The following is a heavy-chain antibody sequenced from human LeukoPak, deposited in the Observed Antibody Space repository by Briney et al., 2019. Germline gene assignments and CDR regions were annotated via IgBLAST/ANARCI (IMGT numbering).Heavy chain of an antibody. CDR2: IYSDNT. CDR3: ARRAGAYSHPYDY. J-gene: IGHJ4*02. CDR1: GFTVSSNS. V-gene: IGHV3-53*01. Sequence: GGSLRLSCTVSGFTVSSNSMSWVRQAPGKGLEWVSFIYSDNTHYSDSVKDRFTISRGNSKNTLYLQMNSLRAEDTAVYYCARRAGAYSHPYDYWGQGTLVTVSS. D-gene: IGHD4/OR15-4a*01.